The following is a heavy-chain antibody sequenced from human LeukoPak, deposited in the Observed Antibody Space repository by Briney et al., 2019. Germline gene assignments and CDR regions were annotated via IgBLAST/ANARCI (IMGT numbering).Heavy chain of an antibody. CDR1: GYTFTSYG. V-gene: IGHV1-18*01. Sequence: ASVKVSCTASGYTFTSYGISWVRQAPGQGLEWMGWISAYNGNTNYAQKLQGRVTMTTDTSTSTAYMELRSLRSDDTAVYYCARASIAVAGNYYYYGMDVWGQGTTVTVSS. CDR3: ARASIAVAGNYYYYGMDV. CDR2: ISAYNGNT. J-gene: IGHJ6*02. D-gene: IGHD6-19*01.